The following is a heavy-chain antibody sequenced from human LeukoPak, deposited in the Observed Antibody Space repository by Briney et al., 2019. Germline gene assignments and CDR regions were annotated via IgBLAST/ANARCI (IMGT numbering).Heavy chain of an antibody. V-gene: IGHV3-7*01. CDR3: ARDKYGGL. CDR1: GFTFSTYW. CDR2: IKEDGSEK. J-gene: IGHJ3*01. D-gene: IGHD3-16*01. Sequence: GGSLRLSCAVSGFTFSTYWMSWVRQAPGKGLEWVANIKEDGSEKYYVDSVKGRFTISRDNAKNSLYLQMNSLRDEDTALYYCARDKYGGLWGQGTMVTVSS.